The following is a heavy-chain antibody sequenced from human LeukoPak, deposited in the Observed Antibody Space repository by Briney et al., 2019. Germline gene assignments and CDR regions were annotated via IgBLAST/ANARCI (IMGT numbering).Heavy chain of an antibody. D-gene: IGHD6-6*01. CDR2: LSGDARNS. J-gene: IGHJ4*02. CDR1: GFSFSDYA. CDR3: AKSPKYSSSPLDY. Sequence: GGSLRLSCAASGFSFSDYAMNWVRQAPGKGLEWVSVLSGDARNSHYADSVKGRFTISRDNSKNTLYLQMDSLRAEDTAVYYCAKSPKYSSSPLDYWGQGTLVTVSS. V-gene: IGHV3-23*01.